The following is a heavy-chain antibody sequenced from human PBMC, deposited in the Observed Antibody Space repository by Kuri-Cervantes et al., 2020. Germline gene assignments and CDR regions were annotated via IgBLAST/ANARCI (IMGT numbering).Heavy chain of an antibody. V-gene: IGHV3-7*03. CDR3: AKDLRGGSVAGTGIFDY. J-gene: IGHJ4*02. Sequence: GESLKISCAASGFSFSSYWMNWVRQAPGKGLEWVANIKRDGSQKYSVDSVKGRFTISRDNAKNSLYLQINSLRAEDTALYYCAKDLRGGSVAGTGIFDYWGQGTLVTVSS. CDR1: GFSFSSYW. CDR2: IKRDGSQK. D-gene: IGHD6-19*01.